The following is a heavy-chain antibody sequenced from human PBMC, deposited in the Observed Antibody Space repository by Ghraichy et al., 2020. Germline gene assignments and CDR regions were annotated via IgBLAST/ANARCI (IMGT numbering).Heavy chain of an antibody. V-gene: IGHV3-30*18. J-gene: IGHJ4*02. CDR3: AKGGDYADY. Sequence: LSLTCAASGFTFSSYGMHWVRQAPGKGLEWVAVISYDGSNKYYADSVKGRFTISRDNSKNTLYLQMNSLRAEDTAVYYCAKGGDYADYWGQGTLVTVSS. CDR2: ISYDGSNK. CDR1: GFTFSSYG. D-gene: IGHD4-17*01.